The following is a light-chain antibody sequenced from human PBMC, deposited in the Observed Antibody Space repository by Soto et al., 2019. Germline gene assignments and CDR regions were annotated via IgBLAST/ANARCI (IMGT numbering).Light chain of an antibody. Sequence: DIRMTQSPSTLSGSLGDRVTITCRASQSIRSWLAWYLQKLGKAPKILIYKTSSLESGVPARFSGSGSGTEFTLTISSLQPDDFAAYYCQQYNGYRWTFGQGTKVDIK. J-gene: IGKJ1*01. CDR1: QSIRSW. CDR3: QQYNGYRWT. CDR2: KTS. V-gene: IGKV1-5*03.